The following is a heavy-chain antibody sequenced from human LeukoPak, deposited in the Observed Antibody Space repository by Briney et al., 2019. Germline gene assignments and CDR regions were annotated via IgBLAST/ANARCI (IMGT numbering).Heavy chain of an antibody. D-gene: IGHD2-2*01. CDR1: GAYLSDYY. V-gene: IGHV4-34*01. J-gene: IGHJ3*02. Sequence: SETLSLTCAVYGAYLSDYYWSWIRQPPGKGLQWIGEVAHKGPTVYSPTLNRKYNPSFKSRVTMSVDPSKNQFSLKLSSVTAADTAVYYCASGVVPAARDAFDIWGQGTMVTVSS. CDR3: ASGVVPAARDAFDI. CDR2: VAHKGPT.